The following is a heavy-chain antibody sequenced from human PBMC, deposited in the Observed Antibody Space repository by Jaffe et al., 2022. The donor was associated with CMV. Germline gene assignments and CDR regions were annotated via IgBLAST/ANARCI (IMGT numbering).Heavy chain of an antibody. D-gene: IGHD6-13*01. Sequence: QVQLQESGPGLVKPSETLSLTCTVSGGSISSYYWSWIRQPPGKGLEWIGYIYYSGSTNYNPSLKSRVTISVDTSKNQFSLKLSSVTAADTAVYYCARTIAAADPLNYYYYYMDVWGKGTTVTVSS. CDR2: IYYSGST. J-gene: IGHJ6*03. CDR1: GGSISSYY. CDR3: ARTIAAADPLNYYYYYMDV. V-gene: IGHV4-59*01.